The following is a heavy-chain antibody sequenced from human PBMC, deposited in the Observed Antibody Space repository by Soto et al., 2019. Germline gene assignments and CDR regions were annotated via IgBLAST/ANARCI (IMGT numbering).Heavy chain of an antibody. V-gene: IGHV3-15*01. J-gene: IGHJ4*02. D-gene: IGHD1-7*01. CDR3: TTDVNWNYALAY. CDR1: GFIFTNAW. Sequence: EVHLVESGGGLVKPGGSLRLSCAASGFIFTNAWMTWVRQAPGKGLDWVGRIKRKSDGGTADYSAPVKGRFTLSRYDSKNTVYLQMNNLRTEDTGVYYCTTDVNWNYALAYWGQRILVTVSS. CDR2: IKRKSDGGTA.